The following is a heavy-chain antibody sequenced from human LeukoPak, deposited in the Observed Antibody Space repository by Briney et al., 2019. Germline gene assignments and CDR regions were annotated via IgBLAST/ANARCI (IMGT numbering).Heavy chain of an antibody. V-gene: IGHV3-23*01. CDR3: AKDHYYDSGSSVDHFDY. CDR1: GFTFSSYG. CDR2: ISGSGGST. Sequence: GGSLRLSGAASGFTFSSYGMSWVRQAPGKGLEWVSAISGSGGSTYYADSVKGRFTISRDNSKNTLYLQMNSLRAEDTAVYYCAKDHYYDSGSSVDHFDYWGQGTLVTVSS. J-gene: IGHJ4*02. D-gene: IGHD3-10*01.